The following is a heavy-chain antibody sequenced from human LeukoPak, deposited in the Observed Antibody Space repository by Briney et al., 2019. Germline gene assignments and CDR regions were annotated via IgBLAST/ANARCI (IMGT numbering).Heavy chain of an antibody. V-gene: IGHV4-59*01. CDR1: GGSISTYY. CDR2: IYSSGST. CDR3: ARGGVFGDYRYNWFDP. Sequence: PSETLSLTCTVSGGSISTYYWTWIRQPPGKGLEWIGYIYSSGSTNYNPSLKSRVTISVDTSKNQFSLKLSSVSAADTAVYYCARGGVFGDYRYNWFDPWGPGTLVIVSS. J-gene: IGHJ5*02. D-gene: IGHD3-10*01.